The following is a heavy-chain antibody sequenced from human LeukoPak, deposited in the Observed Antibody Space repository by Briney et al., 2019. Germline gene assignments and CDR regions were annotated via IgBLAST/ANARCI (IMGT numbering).Heavy chain of an antibody. Sequence: PGGSLRLSCAASGFTFSSYSMGWVRQAPGKGLEWVSYISSSSSTIYYADSVKGRFTISRDNANNSLYLQMNSLRAEDTAVYYCARGFGSGWYLSQGTLVTVSS. D-gene: IGHD6-19*01. V-gene: IGHV3-48*01. CDR3: ARGFGSGWY. J-gene: IGHJ4*02. CDR1: GFTFSSYS. CDR2: ISSSSSTI.